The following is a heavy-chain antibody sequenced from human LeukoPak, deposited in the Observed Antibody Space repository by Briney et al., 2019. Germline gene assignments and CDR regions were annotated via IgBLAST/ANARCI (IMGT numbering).Heavy chain of an antibody. CDR3: ARLYNSSTGSDY. V-gene: IGHV4-39*01. CDR1: GGSISSSSYY. CDR2: IYYSGST. D-gene: IGHD6-6*01. Sequence: SETLSLTCTVSGGSISSSSYYWGWIRQPPGKGLEWIGSIYYSGSTYYNPSLKSRVTISVDTSKNQFSLKLSSVTAADTAVYYCARLYNSSTGSDYWGQGTLVTVSS. J-gene: IGHJ4*02.